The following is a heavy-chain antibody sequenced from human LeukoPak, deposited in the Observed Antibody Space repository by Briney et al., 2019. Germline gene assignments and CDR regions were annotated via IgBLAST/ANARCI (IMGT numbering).Heavy chain of an antibody. V-gene: IGHV1-69*05. D-gene: IGHD6-13*01. J-gene: IGHJ1*01. CDR1: GGTFSSYA. CDR2: IIPIFGTA. CDR3: ATGIAAAIFQH. Sequence: SVKVSCKASGGTFSSYAISWVRRAPGQGLEWMGGIIPIFGTANYAQKFQGRVTITTDESTSTAYMELSSLRSEDAAVYYCATGIAAAIFQHWGQGTLVTASS.